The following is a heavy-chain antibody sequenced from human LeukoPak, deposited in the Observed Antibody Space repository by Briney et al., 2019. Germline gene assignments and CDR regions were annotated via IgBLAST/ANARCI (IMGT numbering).Heavy chain of an antibody. CDR3: ARVGVVVLGVMDI. J-gene: IGHJ3*02. Sequence: GASVKVSCKASGYTFTGYSMHWVRQAPGQGLEWMGWINPSSGGTNYAQKFQGRVTMTRDTSINTSYMELRRLRSDDTAVYYCARVGVVVLGVMDIWGQGTVVTVSS. D-gene: IGHD2-21*01. V-gene: IGHV1-2*02. CDR2: INPSSGGT. CDR1: GYTFTGYS.